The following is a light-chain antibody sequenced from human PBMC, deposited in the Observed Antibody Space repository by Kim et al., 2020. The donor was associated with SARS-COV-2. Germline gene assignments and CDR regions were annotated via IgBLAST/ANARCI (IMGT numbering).Light chain of an antibody. V-gene: IGKV3-20*01. CDR3: QYYGGSPLFT. CDR1: QSVTRSY. CDR2: GTS. J-gene: IGKJ3*01. Sequence: PGEGATLSCRASQSVTRSYLAWYQQKPGQAPRLLIYGTSNRATGIPARFSGSGSGTDFTLTITRLEPEDFAVYYCQYYGGSPLFTFGPGTKVDIK.